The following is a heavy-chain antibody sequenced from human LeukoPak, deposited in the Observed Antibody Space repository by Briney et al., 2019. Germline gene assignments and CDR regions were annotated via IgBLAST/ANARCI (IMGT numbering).Heavy chain of an antibody. J-gene: IGHJ5*02. D-gene: IGHD2-8*01. Sequence: HGASVKVSCKASGYTFTGYYMHWVRQAPGQGLEWMGWINPNSGGTNYAQKFQGRVTMTRATSISTAYMELSRLRSDDTAVYYCARDDFLQGYCTNGVCYGNNWFDPWGQGTLVTVSS. CDR1: GYTFTGYY. V-gene: IGHV1-2*02. CDR2: INPNSGGT. CDR3: ARDDFLQGYCTNGVCYGNNWFDP.